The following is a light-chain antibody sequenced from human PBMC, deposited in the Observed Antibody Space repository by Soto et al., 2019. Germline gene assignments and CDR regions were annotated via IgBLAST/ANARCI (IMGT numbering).Light chain of an antibody. Sequence: QSVLTQPASVSGSPGQSITISRTGTSSDVGGYNYVSWYQQHPGKAPKLMIYEVSNRPSGVSNRFSGSKSGYTASLPISGLQTEDEADYYCSSYTSSSTLRTVFGAGTKVTVL. V-gene: IGLV2-14*01. CDR2: EVS. CDR3: SSYTSSSTLRTV. CDR1: SSDVGGYNY. J-gene: IGLJ1*01.